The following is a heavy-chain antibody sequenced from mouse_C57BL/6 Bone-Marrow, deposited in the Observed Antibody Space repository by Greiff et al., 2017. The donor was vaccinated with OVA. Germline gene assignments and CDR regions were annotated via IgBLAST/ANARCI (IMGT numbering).Heavy chain of an antibody. V-gene: IGHV5-12*01. CDR2: ISNGGGST. CDR3: ARLDAMDY. J-gene: IGHJ4*01. CDR1: GFTFSDFY. Sequence: EVMLVESGGGLVQPGGSLKLSCGASGFTFSDFYMYWIRQTPEKRLEWVAYISNGGGSTYYPDTVKGRFTISRDNAKNTLYLQMSRLKSEDTAMYYCARLDAMDYWGQGTSVTVSS.